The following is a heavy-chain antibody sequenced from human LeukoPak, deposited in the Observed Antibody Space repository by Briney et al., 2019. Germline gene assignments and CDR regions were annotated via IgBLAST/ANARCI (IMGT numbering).Heavy chain of an antibody. Sequence: ASVKVSCKAPGYTFTGCYMHWVRQAPGQGLEWMGWINRNSGGTNYAQKFQGRVTMTRDTSISTAYMELSRLRSDDTAVYYCARERPRYCSGGSCYLGYFDYWGQGTLLTVSS. CDR2: INRNSGGT. CDR1: GYTFTGCY. D-gene: IGHD2-15*01. CDR3: ARERPRYCSGGSCYLGYFDY. V-gene: IGHV1-2*02. J-gene: IGHJ4*02.